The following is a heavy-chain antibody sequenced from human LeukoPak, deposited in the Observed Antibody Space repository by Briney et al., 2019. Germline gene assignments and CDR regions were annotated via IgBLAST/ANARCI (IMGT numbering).Heavy chain of an antibody. V-gene: IGHV5-51*01. CDR2: IYPGGSDT. CDR1: GYIFSSYW. D-gene: IGHD3-22*01. J-gene: IGHJ4*02. CDR3: ARHQYYYDTRAYYIDY. Sequence: GESLKISCKGSGYIFSSYWIGWARQMPGKGLEWMGIIYPGGSDTRYSPPFQGQVTISADKSISTAYVQWNSLRASDTATYYCARHQYYYDTRAYYIDYWGQGTLVTVSS.